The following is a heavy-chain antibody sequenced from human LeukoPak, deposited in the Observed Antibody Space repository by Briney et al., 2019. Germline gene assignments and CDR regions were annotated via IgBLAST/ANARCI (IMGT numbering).Heavy chain of an antibody. CDR1: GFTFSSYS. CDR3: ARDRSSTSSDAFDI. V-gene: IGHV3-21*01. Sequence: GGSLRLSCAASGFTFSSYSMNWVRQAPGKVLEWVSSISSSSSYIYYADSVKGRFTISRDNAKNSLYLQMNSLRAEDTAVYYCARDRSSTSSDAFDIWGQGTMVTVSS. CDR2: ISSSSSYI. J-gene: IGHJ3*02. D-gene: IGHD2-2*01.